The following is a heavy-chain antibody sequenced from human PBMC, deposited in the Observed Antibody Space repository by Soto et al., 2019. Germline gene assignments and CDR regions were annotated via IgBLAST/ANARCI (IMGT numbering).Heavy chain of an antibody. CDR2: INPNTGGT. CDR3: AREGQAPYYYYGMDV. V-gene: IGHV1-18*04. CDR1: GYTLTKYY. J-gene: IGHJ6*02. Sequence: GASVKVSCKASGYTLTKYYVHWVRQAPGQGLEWMGWINPNTGGTKYAEKFQGRVTMTTDTSTSTAHMELRSLRSDDTAVYYCAREGQAPYYYYGMDVWGQGTAVTVSS.